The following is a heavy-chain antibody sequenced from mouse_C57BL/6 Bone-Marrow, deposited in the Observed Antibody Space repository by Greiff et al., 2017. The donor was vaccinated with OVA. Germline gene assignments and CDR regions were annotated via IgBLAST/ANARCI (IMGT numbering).Heavy chain of an antibody. Sequence: VQLQQSGAELVRPGASVKLSCTASGFNIKDYYMHWVKQRPEQGLEWIGWIDPENGDTEYASKFQGKATITADTSSTTAYQQLSSLTSEDTAVYYCTVTGHWYFDVWGTGTAVTVSS. D-gene: IGHD2-1*01. V-gene: IGHV14-4*01. CDR3: TVTGHWYFDV. J-gene: IGHJ1*03. CDR2: IDPENGDT. CDR1: GFNIKDYY.